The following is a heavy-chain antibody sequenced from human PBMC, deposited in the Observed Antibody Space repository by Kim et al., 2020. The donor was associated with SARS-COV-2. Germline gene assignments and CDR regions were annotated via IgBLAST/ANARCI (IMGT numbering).Heavy chain of an antibody. V-gene: IGHV1-3*01. J-gene: IGHJ4*02. CDR3: ARNDYYGSGSYYY. Sequence: YSQKFQGRVTITRDTSASTAYMELSSLRSEDTAVYYCARNDYYGSGSYYYWGQGTLVTVSS. D-gene: IGHD3-10*01.